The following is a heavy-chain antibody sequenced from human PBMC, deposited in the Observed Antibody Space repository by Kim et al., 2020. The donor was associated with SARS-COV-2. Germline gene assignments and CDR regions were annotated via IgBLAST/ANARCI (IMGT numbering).Heavy chain of an antibody. J-gene: IGHJ4*02. D-gene: IGHD6-19*01. CDR3: ARLDSSGQGFPTDY. V-gene: IGHV1-46*01. Sequence: QKFQGRVTMTRDTSTSTVYMELSSLRSEDTAVYYCARLDSSGQGFPTDYWGQGTLVTVSS.